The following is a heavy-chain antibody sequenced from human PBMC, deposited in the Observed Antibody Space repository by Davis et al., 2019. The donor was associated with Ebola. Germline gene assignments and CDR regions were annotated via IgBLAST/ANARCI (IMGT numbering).Heavy chain of an antibody. D-gene: IGHD1-26*01. Sequence: LSLTSAASGFTFSSYSMTWVRPAPGKGLEWVSSISSSSSYIYYSDSVKGRFTISRDNAKNSLYLQMNSPRAEDTAVYYCAREGAEASSVYYYGMDVWGQGTTVTVSS. CDR3: AREGAEASSVYYYGMDV. CDR1: GFTFSSYS. CDR2: ISSSSSYI. V-gene: IGHV3-21*01. J-gene: IGHJ6*02.